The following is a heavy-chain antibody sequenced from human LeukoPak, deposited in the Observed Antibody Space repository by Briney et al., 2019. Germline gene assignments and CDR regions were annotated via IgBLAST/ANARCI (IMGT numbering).Heavy chain of an antibody. CDR3: ARVSTVTTFGVDYYGMDV. J-gene: IGHJ6*02. D-gene: IGHD4-11*01. CDR2: IYYSGST. CDR1: GGSISSYY. V-gene: IGHV4-59*01. Sequence: SETLSLTCTVSGGSISSYYWSWIRQPPGKGLEWIGYIYYSGSTNYNPSLKSRVTISVDTSKNQFSLKLSSVTAADTAVYYCARVSTVTTFGVDYYGMDVWGQGTTVTVSS.